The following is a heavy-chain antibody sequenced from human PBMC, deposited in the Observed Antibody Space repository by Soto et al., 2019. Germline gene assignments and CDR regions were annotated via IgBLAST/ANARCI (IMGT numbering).Heavy chain of an antibody. Sequence: QVQLVQSGAEVKKPGSSVKVSCKASGGTFSSYAISWVRQAPGQGLEWMGGIIPIFGTANYAQKFQGRVTITADESTSTAYRELSSLRSEDTAVYYCASRTTVTTSDYYYYDGMDVWGQGTTVTVSS. CDR3: ASRTTVTTSDYYYYDGMDV. V-gene: IGHV1-69*01. CDR1: GGTFSSYA. J-gene: IGHJ6*02. CDR2: IIPIFGTA. D-gene: IGHD4-17*01.